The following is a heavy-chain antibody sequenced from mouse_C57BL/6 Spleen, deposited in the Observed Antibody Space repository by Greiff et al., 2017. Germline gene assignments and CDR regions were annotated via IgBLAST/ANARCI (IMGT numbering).Heavy chain of an antibody. J-gene: IGHJ2*01. CDR1: GYTFTSYW. D-gene: IGHD2-5*01. V-gene: IGHV1-69*01. Sequence: QVQLQQPGAELVMPGASVKLSCKASGYTFTSYWMHWVKQRPGQGLEWIGEIDPSYSYTNYNQKFTGKSTLTVDKSSSTAYMQLSSLTSEDSAVYYCARSSNYPFDYWGQGTTLTVSS. CDR2: IDPSYSYT. CDR3: ARSSNYPFDY.